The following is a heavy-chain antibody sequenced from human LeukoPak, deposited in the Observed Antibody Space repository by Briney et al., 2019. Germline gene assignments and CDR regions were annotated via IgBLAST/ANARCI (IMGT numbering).Heavy chain of an antibody. CDR3: AKGRGNWGGWAFDI. V-gene: IGHV3-23*01. CDR1: GFTFSSYA. Sequence: GGSLRLSCAASGFTFSSYAMNWVRQAPGKGLEWVSSISGSGATTYYADSVQGRFTISRDNSKNTLYLQLNSLRAEDTAVYYCAKGRGNWGGWAFDIWGQGTMVSVCS. D-gene: IGHD7-27*01. CDR2: ISGSGATT. J-gene: IGHJ3*02.